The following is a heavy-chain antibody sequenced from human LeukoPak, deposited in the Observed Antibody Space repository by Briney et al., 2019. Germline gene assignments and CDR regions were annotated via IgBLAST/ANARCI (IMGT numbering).Heavy chain of an antibody. Sequence: ASETLSLTCTVSGCSINSSSYYWRWIRQPPGKGLEWIGSVYYGGTTYYNPSLKSRVTISEDTSKNQFSLKLSSVTAADTAVYYCARRATTVTTGYYYYYMDVWGKGTTVTVSS. CDR3: ARRATTVTTGYYYYYMDV. V-gene: IGHV4-39*01. CDR1: GCSINSSSYY. CDR2: VYYGGTT. J-gene: IGHJ6*03. D-gene: IGHD4-17*01.